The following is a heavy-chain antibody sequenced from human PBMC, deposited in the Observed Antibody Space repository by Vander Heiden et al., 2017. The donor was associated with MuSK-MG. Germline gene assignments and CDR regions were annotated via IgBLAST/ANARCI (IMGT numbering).Heavy chain of an antibody. J-gene: IGHJ2*01. Sequence: QVQLVQSGAEVKKPGSSVKVSCEASGGPFSSYAISWVRQAPGQGLEWMGGIIPIFGTANYAQKFQGRVTITADESTSTAYMELSSLRSEDTAVYYCARIYGAVEWGYFDLWGRGTLVTVSS. D-gene: IGHD4-17*01. CDR2: IIPIFGTA. CDR1: GGPFSSYA. CDR3: ARIYGAVEWGYFDL. V-gene: IGHV1-69*01.